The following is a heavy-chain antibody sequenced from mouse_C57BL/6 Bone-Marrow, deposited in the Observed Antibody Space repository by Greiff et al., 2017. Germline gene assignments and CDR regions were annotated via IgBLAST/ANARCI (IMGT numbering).Heavy chain of an antibody. J-gene: IGHJ2*01. D-gene: IGHD2-3*01. CDR2: ISYDGSN. V-gene: IGHV3-6*01. Sequence: EVKLLESGPGLVKPSQSLSLTCSVTGYSITSGYYWNWIRQFPGNKLEWMGYISYDGSNNYNPSLKNRISITRDTSKNQFFLKLNSVTTEDTATYYCAREGDGYHYFDYWGQGTTLTVSS. CDR1: GYSITSGYY. CDR3: AREGDGYHYFDY.